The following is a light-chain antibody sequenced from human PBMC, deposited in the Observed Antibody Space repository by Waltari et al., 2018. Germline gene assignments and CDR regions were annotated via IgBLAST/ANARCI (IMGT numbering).Light chain of an antibody. J-gene: IGKJ1*01. CDR2: GAS. V-gene: IGKV3-15*01. Sequence: EIVMTQSPDTLSVSPGETATLSCRASQSINSNVAWYQQRPGQAPRLLIYGASTRATGIPASFSGSGSGTEFTLTISSLQSEDFAVYYCQQFNNWAPWTFGQGTKVEIK. CDR3: QQFNNWAPWT. CDR1: QSINSN.